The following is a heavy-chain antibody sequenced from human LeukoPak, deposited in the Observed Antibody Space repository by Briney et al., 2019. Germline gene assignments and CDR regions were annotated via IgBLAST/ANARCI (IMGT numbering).Heavy chain of an antibody. CDR1: NYSITNGYL. CDR2: IYHSGTT. V-gene: IGHV4-38-2*02. J-gene: IGHJ4*02. D-gene: IGHD3-22*01. Sequence: PSETLSLTCAGSNYSITNGYLWGWIRQAPGKGLEWIASIYHSGTTYYNPSLRNRVTLFVDTSKNQFSLKLTSLTAADTDVYYCARDGVFHDSDGYSFDYWGQGTLVTVSS. CDR3: ARDGVFHDSDGYSFDY.